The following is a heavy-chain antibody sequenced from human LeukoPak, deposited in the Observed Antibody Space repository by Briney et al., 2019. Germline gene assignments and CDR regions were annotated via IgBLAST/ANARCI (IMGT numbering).Heavy chain of an antibody. CDR2: MHYIGSS. CDR1: GGSVSSHTYY. V-gene: IGHV4-39*01. Sequence: PSETLSLTCTVSGGSVSSHTYYWGWIRQPPGKGLEWIGSMHYIGSSYYNPSLKSRVTISIDTSKNQFSLNLSSVTAADPAVYYCARKTYSSGGLVPIDPRDRGTLMTVS. D-gene: IGHD6-19*01. CDR3: ARKTYSSGGLVPIDP. J-gene: IGHJ5*02.